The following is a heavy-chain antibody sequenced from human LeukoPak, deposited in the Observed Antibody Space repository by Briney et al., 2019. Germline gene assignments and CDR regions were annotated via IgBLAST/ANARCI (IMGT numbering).Heavy chain of an antibody. CDR3: AKPTSLKDANYGLTGTNY. CDR1: GFNFSAYG. CDR2: IRGDGNIK. Sequence: GGSLRLSCAASGFNFSAYGMHWVRQAPGKGLEWVAFIRGDGNIKYYADSVKGRFTISRDNSKNTLDLQMNSLRVEDTSVYYCAKPTSLKDANYGLTGTNYWGQGILVTVSS. V-gene: IGHV3-30*02. J-gene: IGHJ4*02. D-gene: IGHD1-14*01.